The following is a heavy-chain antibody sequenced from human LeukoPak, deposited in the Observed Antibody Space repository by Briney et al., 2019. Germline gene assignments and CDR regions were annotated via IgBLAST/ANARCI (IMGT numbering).Heavy chain of an antibody. Sequence: GALRLSCAASGFTFSSYSMNWVRQAPGKGLEWVSYISSSSSTIYYADSVKGRFTISRDNAKNSLYLQMNSLRAEDTAVYYCARDTSSGWFGGYFDYWGQGTLVTVSS. V-gene: IGHV3-48*01. J-gene: IGHJ4*02. CDR2: ISSSSSTI. CDR3: ARDTSSGWFGGYFDY. D-gene: IGHD6-19*01. CDR1: GFTFSSYS.